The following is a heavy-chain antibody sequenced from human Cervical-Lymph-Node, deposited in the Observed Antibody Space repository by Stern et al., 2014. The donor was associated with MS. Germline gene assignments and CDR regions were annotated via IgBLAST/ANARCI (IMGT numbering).Heavy chain of an antibody. J-gene: IGHJ4*02. V-gene: IGHV1-24*01. D-gene: IGHD3-10*01. CDR2: FDPEDGET. CDR1: GHPLSGLD. Sequence: VQLVESGAEVKKPGASVKVSCKVSGHPLSGLDIHWLRQVPTSGLEWLGQFDPEDGETVYAKRLQGRLTMTEDTNTGTAYMTLTALTSDDTAVYYCSTDRGVKWGPGTLVAVSS. CDR3: STDRGVK.